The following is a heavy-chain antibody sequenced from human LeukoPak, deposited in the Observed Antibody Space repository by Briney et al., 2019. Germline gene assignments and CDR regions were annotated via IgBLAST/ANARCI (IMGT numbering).Heavy chain of an antibody. Sequence: ASVKVSCKASGYTFTSYDINWVRQATGQRLEWMGWMNPNSGNTGYAQKFQGRVTITRNTSISTAYMELSSLRSEDTAVYYCARGRRSSSFVFFVYWGQGTLVTVSS. CDR1: GYTFTSYD. CDR2: MNPNSGNT. J-gene: IGHJ4*02. CDR3: ARGRRSSSFVFFVY. V-gene: IGHV1-8*03. D-gene: IGHD6-13*01.